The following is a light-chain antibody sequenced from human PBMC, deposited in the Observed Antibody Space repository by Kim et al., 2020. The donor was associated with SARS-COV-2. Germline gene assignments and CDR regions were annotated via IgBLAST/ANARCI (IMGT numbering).Light chain of an antibody. J-gene: IGLJ3*02. Sequence: GSPGKTVTISCTRSSGSIASNYVQWYQQRPGSSPTTVIYEDNQRPSGVPVRFSGSIDSSSNSASLTIAGLKTEDEADYYCQSYEVFGGGTQLTVL. CDR2: EDN. V-gene: IGLV6-57*01. CDR1: SGSIASNY. CDR3: QSYEV.